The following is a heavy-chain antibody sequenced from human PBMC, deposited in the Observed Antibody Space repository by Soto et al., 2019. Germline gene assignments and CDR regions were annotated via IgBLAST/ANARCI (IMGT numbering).Heavy chain of an antibody. CDR1: GVSITSYY. CDR2: INTDGLS. J-gene: IGHJ6*02. CDR3: ARVPVAVAATEDYYGLDV. Sequence: QVQLEESGPGLVRPSETLSLTCSVSGVSITSYYWSWIRQSAGGGLEWMGRINTDGLSTYSPSFKSRLTMSLDTAKNEVFRSLISVPAADTAVYFCARVPVAVAATEDYYGLDVWGQGTTVTVSS. D-gene: IGHD2-15*01. V-gene: IGHV4-4*07.